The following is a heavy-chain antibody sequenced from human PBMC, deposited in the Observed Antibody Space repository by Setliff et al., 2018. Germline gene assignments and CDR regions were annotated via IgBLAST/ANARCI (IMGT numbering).Heavy chain of an antibody. Sequence: SETLSLTCAVSDYSITNNYYWGWIRQAPGKGLEWIGTAHQSGTTFYNPSLKGRVTISVDTSKNQFSLKLSSVTAADTAVYFCARDNTIVGATDYWGQGTLVTVSS. CDR2: AHQSGTT. D-gene: IGHD1-26*01. V-gene: IGHV4-38-2*02. CDR1: DYSITNNYY. CDR3: ARDNTIVGATDY. J-gene: IGHJ4*02.